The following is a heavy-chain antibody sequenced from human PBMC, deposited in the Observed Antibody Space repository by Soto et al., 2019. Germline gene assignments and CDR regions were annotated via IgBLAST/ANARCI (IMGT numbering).Heavy chain of an antibody. CDR3: ARQTGGFGYYFDY. V-gene: IGHV4-39*01. CDR2: VYYSGST. J-gene: IGHJ4*02. D-gene: IGHD3-16*01. Sequence: SETLSLTCIVSGGSISSSDYYWGWVRQPPGKGLEWIGAVYYSGSTYYNPSLAGRVTISVDTSKNQFSLNLRSVTAADTAVYYCARQTGGFGYYFDYWGQGALVTVSS. CDR1: GGSISSSDYY.